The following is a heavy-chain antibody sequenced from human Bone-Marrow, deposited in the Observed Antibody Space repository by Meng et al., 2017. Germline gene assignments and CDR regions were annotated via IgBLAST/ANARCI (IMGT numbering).Heavy chain of an antibody. D-gene: IGHD6-19*01. V-gene: IGHV7-4-1*02. CDR2: INTNTGNP. J-gene: IGHJ4*02. CDR3: ARLSWGVTGNDY. Sequence: QLQVGQSVSQLKKPGALVKSACNASGYSFTSYSLDWVRKVPGQELEWMGWINTNTGNPTYARGFAGRFVFSLDTSVSTAYLQISSLKAEDTAMYYCARLSWGVTGNDYWGQGTLVTVSS. CDR1: GYSFTSYS.